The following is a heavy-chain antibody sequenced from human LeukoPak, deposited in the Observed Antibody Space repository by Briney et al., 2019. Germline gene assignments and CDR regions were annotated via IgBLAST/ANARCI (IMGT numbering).Heavy chain of an antibody. CDR1: GFTFSSYA. CDR3: ARAAATVTTDY. D-gene: IGHD4-17*01. CDR2: ISYDGSNK. J-gene: IGHJ4*02. V-gene: IGHV3-30*04. Sequence: GGSLRLSCAASGFTFSSYAMHWVRQAPGKGLEWVAVISYDGSNKYYADSVKGRFTISRDNSKNTLYLQMNSLRAEDTAVYYCARAAATVTTDYWGQGTLVTVSS.